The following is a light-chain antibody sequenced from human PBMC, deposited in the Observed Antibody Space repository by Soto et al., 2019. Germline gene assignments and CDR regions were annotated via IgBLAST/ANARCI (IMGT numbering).Light chain of an antibody. Sequence: LSSGERATLSCRASQRISNYYLAWYHQKPGQAPRLLIYGASSRATGVPDRFSGSGSGTDFTLTISRLEPEDFAVYYCQQYGSSPLTFGGGTKVDIK. CDR3: QQYGSSPLT. J-gene: IGKJ4*01. V-gene: IGKV3-20*01. CDR1: QRISNYY. CDR2: GAS.